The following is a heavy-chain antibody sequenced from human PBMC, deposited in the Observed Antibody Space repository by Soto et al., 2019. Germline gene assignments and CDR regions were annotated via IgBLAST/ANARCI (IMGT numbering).Heavy chain of an antibody. CDR1: GDSVSSGGYY. V-gene: IGHV4-61*08. Sequence: SETLSLTRTVSGDSVSSGGYYWSWIRQPPGKGLEWIGYIYSSGSANYNPSLKSRVTISRDTSKNQISLKVASVTAADTAGYYCARGFSSVSMDAWGQGTTVTVSS. CDR2: IYSSGSA. J-gene: IGHJ6*02. CDR3: ARGFSSVSMDA. D-gene: IGHD6-19*01.